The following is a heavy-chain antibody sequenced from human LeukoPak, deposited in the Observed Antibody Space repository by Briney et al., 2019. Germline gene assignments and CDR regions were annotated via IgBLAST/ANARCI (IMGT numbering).Heavy chain of an antibody. CDR1: GYTFTDYY. V-gene: IGHV1-2*02. D-gene: IGHD3-16*01. Sequence: SVNVSCKASGYTFTDYYMHWVRQAPGRGLEWMGWINPNSGGTNYAQKFQGRVTMTRDTSISTAYMEVSRLRSDDTAVYYCAISPGVMITFGGAPATDYFDYWGQGTLVTVSS. CDR2: INPNSGGT. J-gene: IGHJ4*02. CDR3: AISPGVMITFGGAPATDYFDY.